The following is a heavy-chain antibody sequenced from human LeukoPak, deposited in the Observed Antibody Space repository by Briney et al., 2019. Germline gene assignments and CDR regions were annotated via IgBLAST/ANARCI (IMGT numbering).Heavy chain of an antibody. CDR1: VGPIRSYY. CDR3: ARHGWYYDSSGYYALDFDY. Sequence: SETLSLTCTVSVGPIRSYYGNWIPRPPGKGLEWIGYINYGGSTDYNPSLKSRVTISVDTSKNQFSLKLSSVTAADTAVCYCARHGWYYDSSGYYALDFDYWGQGTLVTVSS. D-gene: IGHD3-22*01. CDR2: INYGGST. V-gene: IGHV4-59*08. J-gene: IGHJ4*02.